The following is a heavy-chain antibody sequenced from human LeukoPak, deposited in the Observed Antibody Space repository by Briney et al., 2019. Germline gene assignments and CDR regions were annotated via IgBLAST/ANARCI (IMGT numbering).Heavy chain of an antibody. CDR2: IYHSGST. CDR1: GGSFSGYY. J-gene: IGHJ3*02. D-gene: IGHD6-19*01. Sequence: SETLSLTCAVYGGSFSGYYWSWIRQPPGKGLEWIGEIYHSGSTNYNPSLKSRVTISVDKSKNQFSLKLSSVTAADTAVYYCARYSHSSGWRPDAFDIWGQGTMVTVSS. V-gene: IGHV4-34*01. CDR3: ARYSHSSGWRPDAFDI.